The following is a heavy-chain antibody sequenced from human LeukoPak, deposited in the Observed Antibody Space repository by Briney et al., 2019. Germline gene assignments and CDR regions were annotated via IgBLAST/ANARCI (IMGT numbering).Heavy chain of an antibody. Sequence: GGSLRLSCAASGFSFSSFAMTWVRQAPGKGLEWVSSITGGHYPTYNTDSVKGRFTISRDNSKNTLYLQMNSLRADDTAVYYCTKDPNGDYVAAFDPWGQGTLVTVSS. CDR2: ITGGHYPT. CDR1: GFSFSSFA. D-gene: IGHD4-17*01. J-gene: IGHJ5*02. CDR3: TKDPNGDYVAAFDP. V-gene: IGHV3-23*01.